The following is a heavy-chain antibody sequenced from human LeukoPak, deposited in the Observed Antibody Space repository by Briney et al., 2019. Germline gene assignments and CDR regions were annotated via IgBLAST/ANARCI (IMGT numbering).Heavy chain of an antibody. V-gene: IGHV4-39*01. CDR3: ATSYTSSWTLDY. D-gene: IGHD6-13*01. CDR1: GGSVSSSSYF. Sequence: SETLSLTCTVSGGSVSSSSYFWGWIRQPPGKGLEWIGNIFYSGTTYYNPSLKSRVTISVDTSKNQFSLKLSSVTAADTAVYYCATSYTSSWTLDYWGQGTLVTVSS. CDR2: IFYSGTT. J-gene: IGHJ4*02.